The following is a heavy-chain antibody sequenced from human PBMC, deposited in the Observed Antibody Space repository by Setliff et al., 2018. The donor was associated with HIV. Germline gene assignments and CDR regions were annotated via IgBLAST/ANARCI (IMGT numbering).Heavy chain of an antibody. Sequence: PGGSLILSCVTSGFSFSRYTMMWARQAPGKGLEWVSSITSNLRYIYADSVKGRFTISRDNTRNSLYLQMNSLRAEDTALYYCAKGDSFVYSYVYPDYWGQGTLVTVSS. CDR2: ITSNLRYI. V-gene: IGHV3-21*01. CDR3: AKGDSFVYSYVYPDY. J-gene: IGHJ4*02. D-gene: IGHD3-22*01. CDR1: GFSFSRYT.